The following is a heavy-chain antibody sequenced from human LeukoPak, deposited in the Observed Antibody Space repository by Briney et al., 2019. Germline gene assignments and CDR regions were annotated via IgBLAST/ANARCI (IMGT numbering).Heavy chain of an antibody. CDR2: ISSSSSYI. D-gene: IGHD2-2*01. V-gene: IGHV3-21*01. CDR1: GFTFSSYS. Sequence: GGSLRLSCAASGFTFSSYSMNWVRQAPGRGLEWVSSISSSSSYIYYADSVKGRFTISRDNAKNSLYLQMNSLRVEDTAVYYCARERLMGSSTNIYWGQGTLVTVSS. CDR3: ARERLMGSSTNIY. J-gene: IGHJ4*02.